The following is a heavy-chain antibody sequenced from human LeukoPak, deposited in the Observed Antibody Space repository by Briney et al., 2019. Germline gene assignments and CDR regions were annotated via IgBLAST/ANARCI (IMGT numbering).Heavy chain of an antibody. CDR3: VRGSIADRLAH. J-gene: IGHJ4*02. CDR2: INHSGGI. D-gene: IGHD6-6*01. CDR1: GGSFSGYY. Sequence: SETLSLTCAVYGGSFSGYYWTWIRQPPGKGLEWIGEINHSGGINYHPSLKSRVIMSADTSKNEFSLNLISVTAADTAVYYCVRGSIADRLAHWGQGALVTVSS. V-gene: IGHV4-34*01.